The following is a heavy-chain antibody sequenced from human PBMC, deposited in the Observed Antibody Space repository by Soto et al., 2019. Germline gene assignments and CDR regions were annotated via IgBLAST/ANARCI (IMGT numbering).Heavy chain of an antibody. CDR3: ARPHSDFWSGSEY. J-gene: IGHJ4*02. CDR1: GFSFSNYA. CDR2: INDNGVTT. D-gene: IGHD3-3*01. V-gene: IGHV3-23*01. Sequence: PGGSLRLSCAASGFSFSNYAMSWVRQAPGKGLEWVSVINDNGVTTYYADSVKGRFTISRDNSKNTLYLQMNTLRAEDTARSYCARPHSDFWSGSEYWGRGTLVTVSS.